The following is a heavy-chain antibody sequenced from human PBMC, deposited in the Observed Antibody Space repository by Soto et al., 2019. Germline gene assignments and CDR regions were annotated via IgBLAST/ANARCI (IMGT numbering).Heavy chain of an antibody. D-gene: IGHD5-18*01. Sequence: PSETLSITCAVSGGSISSSNWWSWVRQPPGKGLEWIGEIYHSGSTNYNPSLKSRVTISVDKSKNQFSLKLSSVTAADTAVYYCAAKSDTAMGYFQHWGQGTLVTVSS. J-gene: IGHJ1*01. CDR3: AAKSDTAMGYFQH. CDR1: GGSISSSNW. V-gene: IGHV4-4*02. CDR2: IYHSGST.